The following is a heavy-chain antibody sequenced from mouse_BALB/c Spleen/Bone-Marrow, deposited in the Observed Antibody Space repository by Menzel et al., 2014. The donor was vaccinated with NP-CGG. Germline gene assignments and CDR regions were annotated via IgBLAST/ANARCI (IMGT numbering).Heavy chain of an antibody. J-gene: IGHJ2*01. CDR3: ARGNYYGHLDY. CDR1: GFDFSRYW. D-gene: IGHD2-1*01. V-gene: IGHV4-1*02. Sequence: EVQGVESGGGLVQPGGSLKLSCAASGFDFSRYWMSWVRQAPGKGLQWIGEINPGSRTINYTPSLKDKFIISRDNAKNTLYLQMSKVRSEDTALYYCARGNYYGHLDYWGQGTTLTVSS. CDR2: INPGSRTI.